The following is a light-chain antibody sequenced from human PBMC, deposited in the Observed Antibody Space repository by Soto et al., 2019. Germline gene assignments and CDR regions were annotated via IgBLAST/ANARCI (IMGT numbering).Light chain of an antibody. CDR2: GAS. J-gene: IGKJ1*01. V-gene: IGKV3-20*01. Sequence: IVVPNSTARLSLSPGERAALSYRASQSVSSSYLAWYQQRPGQAPRLLIYGASSRATGIPDRFSGSGSGTDFTLTISRLEPEDFAVYYCHQYGSSWTFGQGTKV. CDR1: QSVSSSY. CDR3: HQYGSSWT.